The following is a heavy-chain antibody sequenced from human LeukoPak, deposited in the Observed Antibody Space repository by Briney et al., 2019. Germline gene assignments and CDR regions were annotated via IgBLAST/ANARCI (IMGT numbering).Heavy chain of an antibody. CDR2: ISSSGGII. CDR1: GFTFVTYT. V-gene: IGHV3-21*01. J-gene: IGHJ4*02. Sequence: GGSLRLSCAASGFTFVTYTMNWVRQAPGKGLEWASSISSSGGIIYYADSVTGRFTISRDNTKNSLYLQMNSLRAEDTAVYYCSRGGIRESGGWSGYWGLGTLVIVSS. D-gene: IGHD6-19*01. CDR3: SRGGIRESGGWSGY.